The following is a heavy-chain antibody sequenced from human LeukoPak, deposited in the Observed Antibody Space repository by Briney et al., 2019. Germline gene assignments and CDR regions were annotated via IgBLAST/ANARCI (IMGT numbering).Heavy chain of an antibody. Sequence: SRGSLRLSCAASGFSFSSYGMSWVRQAPGKGLEWVSGISHSGDSPYYADSVRGRFTISRDNSKNTLFLQMDSLRAEDTAVYYCGQDPSRIAAGRCDYWGQGTRVTVSS. CDR3: GQDPSRIAAGRCDY. CDR2: ISHSGDSP. J-gene: IGHJ4*02. D-gene: IGHD6-13*01. CDR1: GFSFSSYG. V-gene: IGHV3-23*01.